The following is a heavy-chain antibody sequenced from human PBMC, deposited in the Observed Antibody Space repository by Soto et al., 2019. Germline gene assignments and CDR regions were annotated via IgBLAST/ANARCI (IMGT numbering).Heavy chain of an antibody. CDR3: ARRANWNYFDY. CDR1: GGSISSYY. CDR2: IYYSGST. D-gene: IGHD1-1*01. Sequence: SETLSLTCSVSGGSISSYYWSWIRQPPGKGLEWIGYIYYSGSTNYNPSLKSRVTISVDTSKNQFSLKLSSVTAADTAVYYCARRANWNYFDYWGQGTLVTVS. J-gene: IGHJ4*02. V-gene: IGHV4-59*01.